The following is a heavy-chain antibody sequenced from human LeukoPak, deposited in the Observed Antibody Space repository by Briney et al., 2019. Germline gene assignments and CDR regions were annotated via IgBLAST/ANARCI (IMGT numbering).Heavy chain of an antibody. J-gene: IGHJ5*02. V-gene: IGHV1-2*06. D-gene: IGHD2-2*01. CDR2: INPNSGGT. CDR3: ARGVVPAARSILPWFDP. Sequence: VASVKVSCKASGYTFTGYYMHWVRQAPGQGLEWMGRINPNSGGTNYAQKFQGRVTMTRDTSISTAYMELSRLRSDDTAVYYCARGVVPAARSILPWFDPWGQGTLVTVSS. CDR1: GYTFTGYY.